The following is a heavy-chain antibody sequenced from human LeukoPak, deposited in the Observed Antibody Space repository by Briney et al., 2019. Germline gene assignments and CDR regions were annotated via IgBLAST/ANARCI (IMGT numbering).Heavy chain of an antibody. CDR3: ARDRRVHDYGALDAFDI. V-gene: IGHV4-59*01. CDR1: GGSISSYY. D-gene: IGHD4-17*01. Sequence: PSETLSLTCTVSGGSISSYYWSWIRQPPGKGLEWIGYIYYSGSTNYNPSLKSRVTISVDTSKNQFSLKLSSVTAADTAVYYCARDRRVHDYGALDAFDIWGQGTMVTVSS. J-gene: IGHJ3*02. CDR2: IYYSGST.